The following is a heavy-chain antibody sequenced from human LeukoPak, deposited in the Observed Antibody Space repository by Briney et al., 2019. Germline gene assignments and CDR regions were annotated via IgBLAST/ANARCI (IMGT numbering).Heavy chain of an antibody. D-gene: IGHD6-13*01. J-gene: IGHJ4*02. CDR1: GFTFSSYE. CDR3: ARGSSSYDC. CDR2: ISSDSIYI. Sequence: GGSLSLSCAASGFTFSSYEMNWVRQAPGKGLEWVSSISSDSIYIYYADSVKGRFTSSRDNAKNSLYLQMNSLRAEDTAVYYCARGSSSYDCWGQGTLLTVSS. V-gene: IGHV3-21*01.